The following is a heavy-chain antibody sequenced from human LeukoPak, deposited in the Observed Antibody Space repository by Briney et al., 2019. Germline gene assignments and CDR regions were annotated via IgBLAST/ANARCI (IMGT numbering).Heavy chain of an antibody. D-gene: IGHD5-12*01. J-gene: IGHJ4*02. CDR1: GGTFSSYA. CDR2: IIPIFGTA. V-gene: IGHV1-69*01. CDR3: ARDRAIVATNHFDY. Sequence: ASVKVSCKASGGTFSSYAISWVRQAPGQGLEWMGGIIPIFGTANYAQKFQGRVTITADESTSTAYMELSSLRSEDTAVYYCARDRAIVATNHFDYWGQGTLVTVSS.